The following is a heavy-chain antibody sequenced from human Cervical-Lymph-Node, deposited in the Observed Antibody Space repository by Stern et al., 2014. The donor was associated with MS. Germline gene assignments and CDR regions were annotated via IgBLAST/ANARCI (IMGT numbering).Heavy chain of an antibody. CDR3: ARDPSTTASDWFFDL. CDR2: ISDTGTT. Sequence: QVQLVESGPGLVKPSETLSLTCTVSGGAVSDYYWTWIRQRPGKGLEWIGYISDTGTTNYNPSLNSRVTITLDTSQNQVSLRLRSVTAADTAVYYCARDPSTTASDWFFDLWGRGSLVTVSS. CDR1: GGAVSDYY. D-gene: IGHD2-21*02. V-gene: IGHV4-59*02. J-gene: IGHJ2*01.